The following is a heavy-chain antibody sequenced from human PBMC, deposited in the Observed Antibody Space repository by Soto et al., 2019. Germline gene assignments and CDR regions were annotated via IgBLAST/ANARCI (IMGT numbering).Heavy chain of an antibody. J-gene: IGHJ3*02. CDR3: ASPKDATVAFDI. CDR1: GGTFSSYT. CDR2: IIPILGIA. D-gene: IGHD2-15*01. Sequence: ASVKVSCKASGGTFSSYTISWVRQAPGQGLEWMGRIIPILGIANYAQKFQGRVTITADKSTSTAYMELSRLRSEDTAGYYCASPKDATVAFDIWGQGTMVTVSS. V-gene: IGHV1-69*02.